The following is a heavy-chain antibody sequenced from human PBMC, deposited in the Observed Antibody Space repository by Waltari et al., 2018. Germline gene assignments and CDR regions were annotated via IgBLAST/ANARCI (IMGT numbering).Heavy chain of an antibody. CDR3: ARDGKMVQAPRDYYYYMDV. D-gene: IGHD3-10*01. CDR1: GGSISSCDYY. Sequence: QVQLQESGPGLVKPSQTLSLPCTFSGGSISSCDYYWSWIRQPPGKGLEWIGYIYYSGSTYYNPSLKSRVTISVDTSKNQFSLKLSSVTAADTAVYYCARDGKMVQAPRDYYYYMDVWGKGTTVTVSS. CDR2: IYYSGST. J-gene: IGHJ6*03. V-gene: IGHV4-30-4*08.